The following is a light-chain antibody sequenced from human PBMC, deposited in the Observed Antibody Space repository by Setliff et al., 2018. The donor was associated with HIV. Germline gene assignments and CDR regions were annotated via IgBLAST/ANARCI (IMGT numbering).Light chain of an antibody. CDR1: SGNIASNY. J-gene: IGLJ3*02. V-gene: IGLV6-57*03. Sequence: NFMLTQPHSVSESPGKTVTISCTRSSGNIASNYVQWYQQRPGSAPTTVIYEDNQRPSGVPDRFSGSIDSSSNSASLTISGLKTGDEADYYCQSYDGTNHAVFGGGTQLTVL. CDR2: EDN. CDR3: QSYDGTNHAV.